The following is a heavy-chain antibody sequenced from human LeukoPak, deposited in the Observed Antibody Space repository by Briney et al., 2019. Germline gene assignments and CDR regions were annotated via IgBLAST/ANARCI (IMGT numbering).Heavy chain of an antibody. D-gene: IGHD2-2*01. CDR2: ISAYNGNT. CDR3: AREREDIVVVPAALDAFDI. Sequence: ASVKVSCKASGYTFTSYGISWVRQAPGQGLEWMGWISAYNGNTNYAQKLQGRVTMTTDISTSTAYMELRSLRSDDTAVYYCAREREDIVVVPAALDAFDIWGQGTMVTVSS. J-gene: IGHJ3*02. V-gene: IGHV1-18*04. CDR1: GYTFTSYG.